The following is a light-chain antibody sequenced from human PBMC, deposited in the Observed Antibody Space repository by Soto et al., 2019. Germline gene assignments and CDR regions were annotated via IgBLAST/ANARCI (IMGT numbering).Light chain of an antibody. V-gene: IGKV3-20*01. CDR2: GAS. CDR1: QSVSSSY. CDR3: QQYGSSPPSWT. J-gene: IGKJ1*01. Sequence: ETVLTQSPGTLSLSPGERATLSCRASQSVSSSYLAWYQQKPGQAPRLLIYGASSRANGIPDRFSGSGSGTDFTLTISRLEPEDFAVYYCQQYGSSPPSWTFGQGTKVEIK.